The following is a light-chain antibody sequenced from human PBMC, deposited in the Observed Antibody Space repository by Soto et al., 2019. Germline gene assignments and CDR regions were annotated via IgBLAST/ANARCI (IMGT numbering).Light chain of an antibody. J-gene: IGKJ1*01. Sequence: DVQMTQSPSSLSASVGDRVTITCRASQSISTYLNWYQQTPGKAPNLLIYAASSLQSGVPSRFSGSGSGTDFTLTISSLQPEDFATYYCQQSYSTPWTFGQGTKVEIK. CDR2: AAS. CDR3: QQSYSTPWT. V-gene: IGKV1-39*01. CDR1: QSISTY.